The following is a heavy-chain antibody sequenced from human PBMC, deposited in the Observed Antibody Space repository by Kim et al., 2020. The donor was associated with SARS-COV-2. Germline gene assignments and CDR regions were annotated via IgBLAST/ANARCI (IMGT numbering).Heavy chain of an antibody. J-gene: IGHJ4*02. CDR2: ILRDGSNK. Sequence: GGSLRLSCAASGFTFSNCGMYWLRQAPGKGLEWVAYILRDGSNKYYADSVKGRYTVSRDNSKNTLYLQMNSLKTDDTAVYYCAKEGTSSWFSDYWGQGA. CDR3: AKEGTSSWFSDY. V-gene: IGHV3-30*18. D-gene: IGHD6-13*01. CDR1: GFTFSNCG.